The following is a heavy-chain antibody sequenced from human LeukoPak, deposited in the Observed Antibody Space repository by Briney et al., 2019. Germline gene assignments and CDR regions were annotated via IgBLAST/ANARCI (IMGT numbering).Heavy chain of an antibody. V-gene: IGHV3-23*01. Sequence: PGGSLGLSCAASGFTFSSYAMSWVRQAPGKGLEWVSAISGSGGSTCYADSVKGRFTISRDNSKNTLYLQMNSLRAEDTAVYYCAKDYITPPYYYGMDVWGQGTTVTVSS. CDR2: ISGSGGST. CDR1: GFTFSSYA. J-gene: IGHJ6*02. CDR3: AKDYITPPYYYGMDV.